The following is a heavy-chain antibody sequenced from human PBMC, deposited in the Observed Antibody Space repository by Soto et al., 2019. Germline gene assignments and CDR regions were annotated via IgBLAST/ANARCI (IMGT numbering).Heavy chain of an antibody. CDR1: GGTFSSYA. D-gene: IGHD3-10*01. CDR3: ASDGSGRWIFDY. CDR2: IIPIFGTA. Sequence: GASVKVSCKASGGTFSSYAVSWVRQAPGQGLEWMGGIIPIFGTANYAQKFQGRVTITADESTSTAYMELSSLRSEDPAVYYCASDGSGRWIFDYWGQGTRVTSPQ. V-gene: IGHV1-69*13. J-gene: IGHJ4*02.